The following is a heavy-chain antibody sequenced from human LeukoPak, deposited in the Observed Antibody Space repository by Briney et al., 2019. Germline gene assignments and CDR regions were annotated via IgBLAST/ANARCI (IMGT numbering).Heavy chain of an antibody. CDR3: ASSLYSYGTDYFDY. V-gene: IGHV4-4*07. CDR2: IYTSGST. D-gene: IGHD5-18*01. J-gene: IGHJ4*02. CDR1: GGSISSYY. Sequence: ETLTLTCTVSGGSISSYYWSWIRQPAGKGLEWMGRIYTSGSTNYNPSLKRRVTMSLDTSKNQFSLKLSSVTAADTAVYYCASSLYSYGTDYFDYWGQGTLVTVSS.